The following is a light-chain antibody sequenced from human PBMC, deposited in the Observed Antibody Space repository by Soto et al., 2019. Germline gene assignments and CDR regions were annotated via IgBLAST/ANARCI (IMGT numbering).Light chain of an antibody. CDR3: QQRSNWPPLT. Sequence: VLTQSRATLSLSFGESATLSCRASQGVSGCLAWCQQKPGRAARLLIYDASNRATGIPARFSASGSGTDFTLTISSLEPEDFAVYYCQQRSNWPPLTFGAGTKVDIK. J-gene: IGKJ4*01. V-gene: IGKV3-11*01. CDR2: DAS. CDR1: QGVSGC.